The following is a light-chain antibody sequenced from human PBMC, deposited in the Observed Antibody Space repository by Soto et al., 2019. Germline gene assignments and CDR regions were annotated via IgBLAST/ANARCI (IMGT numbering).Light chain of an antibody. CDR2: AAS. Sequence: IGLTQSPAVLSFSEGERAIISCMASQSVGNYLSWYQQKPGQAPRLLIYAASTWATGIPARFSGSGSGTDFTLTISSLEPEDFAVYYCQQRNSLPGTFGAGTKVDI. J-gene: IGKJ3*01. CDR3: QQRNSLPGT. CDR1: QSVGNY. V-gene: IGKV3-11*01.